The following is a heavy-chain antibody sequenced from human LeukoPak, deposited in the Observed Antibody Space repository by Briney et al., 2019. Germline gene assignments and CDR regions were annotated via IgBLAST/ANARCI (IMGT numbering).Heavy chain of an antibody. CDR2: ISSNGDRI. CDR1: GFTFSLNA. J-gene: IGHJ4*02. V-gene: IGHV3-64D*06. D-gene: IGHD1-26*01. CDR3: VKFGVGGTFDY. Sequence: PGGSLRLSCSASGFTFSLNAMHWVRQAPGKGLEYVSAISSNGDRIYYADSVKGRFTISRDNSKNRLYLQMSSLRADDTAVYYCVKFGVGGTFDYWGQGTLVTVSS.